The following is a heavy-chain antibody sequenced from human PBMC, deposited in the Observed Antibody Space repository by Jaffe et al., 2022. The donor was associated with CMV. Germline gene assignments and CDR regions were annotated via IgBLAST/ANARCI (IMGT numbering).Heavy chain of an antibody. CDR3: ARSLEAGGSSHYYYMDV. CDR2: IYKSGST. J-gene: IGHJ6*03. D-gene: IGHD2-15*01. CDR1: GDYISSYY. Sequence: QVQLQESGPGLVKPSETLSLTCTVSGDYISSYYWNWIRQPPGKGLEWIGYIYKSGSTNHNPSLKSRVYISIDTSKNQLSLKVTSVTAADTAVYYCARSLEAGGSSHYYYMDVWGKGTTVTVSS. V-gene: IGHV4-59*12.